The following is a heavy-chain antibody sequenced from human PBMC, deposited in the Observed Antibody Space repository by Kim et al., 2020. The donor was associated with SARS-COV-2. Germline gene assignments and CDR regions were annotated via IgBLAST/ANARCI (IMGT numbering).Heavy chain of an antibody. D-gene: IGHD2-21*02. CDR2: ISYDGSNK. V-gene: IGHV3-30*04. CDR3: ARDGGDYAFDI. J-gene: IGHJ3*02. Sequence: GGSLRLSCAASGFTFSSYAMHWVRQAPGKGLEWVAVISYDGSNKYYADSVKGRFTISRDNSKNTLYLQMNSLRAEDTAVYYCARDGGDYAFDIWGQGTMVTVSS. CDR1: GFTFSSYA.